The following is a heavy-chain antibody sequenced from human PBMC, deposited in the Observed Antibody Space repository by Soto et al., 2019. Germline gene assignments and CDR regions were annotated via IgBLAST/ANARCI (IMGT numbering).Heavy chain of an antibody. CDR3: ARDPTGALWLDP. J-gene: IGHJ5*02. V-gene: IGHV4-59*01. Sequence: SETLSLTCTVSGGSINNSYWNWIRQPPGKGLEWIGYIYYSGSTNYNPSLKSRVTMSVDTSKNQFSLKLSSVTAADTAVYYCARDPTGALWLDPWGQGTLVTVSS. CDR2: IYYSGST. CDR1: GGSINNSY.